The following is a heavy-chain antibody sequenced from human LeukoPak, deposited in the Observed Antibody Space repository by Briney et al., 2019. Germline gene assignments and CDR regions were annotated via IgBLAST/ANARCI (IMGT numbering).Heavy chain of an antibody. V-gene: IGHV3-30-3*01. D-gene: IGHD2-2*01. Sequence: GGSLRLSCAASGFTFSSYAMHWVRQAPGKGLEWVAVISYDGSNKYYADSVKGRFTISRDNSKNTLYLQMNSLRAEDTAVYYCARDYCSSTSCPKGTYYYYYMDVWGKGTTVTVSS. CDR1: GFTFSSYA. CDR3: ARDYCSSTSCPKGTYYYYYMDV. CDR2: ISYDGSNK. J-gene: IGHJ6*03.